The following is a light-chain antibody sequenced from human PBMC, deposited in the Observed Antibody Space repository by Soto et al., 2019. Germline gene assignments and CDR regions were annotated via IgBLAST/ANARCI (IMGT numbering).Light chain of an antibody. Sequence: QSVLTQPPSVSAAPGQKVTISCSGSSSNIGSNYVSWYQQLPGTAPKLLIYDNNKRPSGIPDRFSGSKSGTSATLGITRLQTGDEADYYCGTWDSSLSVVVFGGGTKLTVL. J-gene: IGLJ2*01. CDR2: DNN. CDR1: SSNIGSNY. V-gene: IGLV1-51*01. CDR3: GTWDSSLSVVV.